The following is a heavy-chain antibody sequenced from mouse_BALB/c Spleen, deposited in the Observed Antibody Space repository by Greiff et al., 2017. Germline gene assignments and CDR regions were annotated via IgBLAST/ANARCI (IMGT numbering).Heavy chain of an antibody. D-gene: IGHD2-4*01. V-gene: IGHV1S81*02. CDR3: TRWGIRGYYFDY. Sequence: VQLQQPGAELVKPGASVKLSCKASGYTFTSYYMYWVKQRPGQGLEWIGGMIPSNGGTNFNEKFKSKATLTVDKSSSTAYMQLSSLTSEDSAVYYCTRWGIRGYYFDYWGQGTTLTVSS. CDR1: GYTFTSYY. J-gene: IGHJ2*01. CDR2: MIPSNGGT.